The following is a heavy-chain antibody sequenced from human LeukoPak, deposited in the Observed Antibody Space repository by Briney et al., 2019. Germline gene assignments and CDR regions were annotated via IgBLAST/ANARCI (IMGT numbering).Heavy chain of an antibody. J-gene: IGHJ3*02. Sequence: GGSRRPSCEASGFTLTSHGIDCVRQAPGKGLEWVSGIAASGTRTNYADSVKGRFSISRDNSKKTVYLQMNSLRAEDTAVYYCAPLVVDTSLVLDGFDIWGQGRMVTVS. V-gene: IGHV3-23*01. CDR1: GFTLTSHG. CDR2: IAASGTRT. D-gene: IGHD5-18*01. CDR3: APLVVDTSLVLDGFDI.